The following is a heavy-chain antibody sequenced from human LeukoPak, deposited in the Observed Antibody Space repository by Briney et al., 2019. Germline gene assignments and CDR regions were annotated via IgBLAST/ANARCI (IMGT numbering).Heavy chain of an antibody. D-gene: IGHD6-19*01. V-gene: IGHV1-2*02. CDR2: INPNSGVT. CDR3: ARDLRLAVSGTSVFDI. CDR1: GYTFTDYY. J-gene: IGHJ3*02. Sequence: VASVKVSCKASGYTFTDYYMHWVRQAPGQGLEWMGWINPNSGVTNYAQKFQVRVTMTGDTSISTVYMELSRLRSDDTAVYYCARDLRLAVSGTSVFDIWGQGTVVTVSS.